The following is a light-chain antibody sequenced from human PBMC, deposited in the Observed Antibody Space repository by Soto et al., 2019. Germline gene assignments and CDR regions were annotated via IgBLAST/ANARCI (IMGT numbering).Light chain of an antibody. CDR3: WHFVVVRPRT. Sequence: EIMLSPSTLTVSLSEVEKATXSCRXSQSLTSTYLSWYHQKPPHSPTLLIYCVSNSWTVIPHRFISGGSDANFILTIIRMGAEDVGFCYCWHFVVVRPRTFGQGAKVAIK. CDR1: QSLTSTY. CDR2: CVS. V-gene: IGKV3-20*01. J-gene: IGKJ1*01.